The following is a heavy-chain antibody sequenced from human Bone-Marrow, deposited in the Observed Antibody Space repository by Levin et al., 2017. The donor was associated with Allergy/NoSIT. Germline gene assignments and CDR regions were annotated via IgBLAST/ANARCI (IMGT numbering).Heavy chain of an antibody. V-gene: IGHV3-23*01. Sequence: PGGSLRLSCAASGFTFSSYAITWVRQAPGKGLEWLSAIRGSGEKTYYTDSVEGRFTVSRDNSKDTVYLQMNSLRGEDTAVYFCAREKGGTRGWYTVDYWGQGTLVIVSP. CDR1: GFTFSSYA. D-gene: IGHD6-19*01. J-gene: IGHJ4*02. CDR2: IRGSGEKT. CDR3: AREKGGTRGWYTVDY.